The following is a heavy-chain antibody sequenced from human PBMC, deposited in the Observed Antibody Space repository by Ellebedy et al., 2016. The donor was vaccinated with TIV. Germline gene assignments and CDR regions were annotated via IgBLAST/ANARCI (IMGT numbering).Heavy chain of an antibody. CDR3: ARSSAERAQWLVYRGY. J-gene: IGHJ4*02. CDR2: VHHRGGT. D-gene: IGHD6-19*01. CDR1: GGSVSGGDW. V-gene: IGHV4-4*02. Sequence: MPSETLSLTCAVSGGSVSGGDWWGWVRQPPGKGLEWIGEVHHRGGTNYNPSLKSRVTISLDKSKNQFSLNLTSVTATDTAIYYCARSSAERAQWLVYRGYWGQGNLVTVSS.